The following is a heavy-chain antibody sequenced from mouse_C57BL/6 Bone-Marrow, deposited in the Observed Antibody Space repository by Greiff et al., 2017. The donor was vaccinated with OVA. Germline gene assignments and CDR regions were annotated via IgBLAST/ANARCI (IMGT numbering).Heavy chain of an antibody. Sequence: QVQLQESGAGLVKPGASLTLSCTASGYSFSSYWMNWVKQTPGKGLEWFGQIYPGDGATNYTGKFKGKATLTADNSSSTAYMQLSSLTAEDSAGYFCARGVYYGPDYWGQGTTLTVAA. CDR3: ARGVYYGPDY. CDR2: IYPGDGAT. D-gene: IGHD1-1*01. V-gene: IGHV1-80*01. CDR1: GYSFSSYW. J-gene: IGHJ2*01.